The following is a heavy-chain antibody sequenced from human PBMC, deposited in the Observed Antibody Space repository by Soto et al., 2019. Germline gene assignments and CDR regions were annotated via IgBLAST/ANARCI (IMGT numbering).Heavy chain of an antibody. CDR2: ISAYNGDT. V-gene: IGHV1-18*01. D-gene: IGHD6-6*01. CDR1: GYTSTAYS. J-gene: IGHJ4*02. Sequence: QVQLVQSGAEVKKPGASVKVSCKASGYTSTAYSISWVRQAPGQGREWVGWISAYNGDTNYAQKFQGRVTMTTDTSTTTAYMELRSLRSDDTAVYYCAWSSSAEYWGQGTLVTVSS. CDR3: AWSSSAEY.